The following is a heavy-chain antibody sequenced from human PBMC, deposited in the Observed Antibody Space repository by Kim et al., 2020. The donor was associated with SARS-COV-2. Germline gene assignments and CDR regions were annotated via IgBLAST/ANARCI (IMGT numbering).Heavy chain of an antibody. CDR2: IYYSGST. V-gene: IGHV4-59*01. Sequence: SETLSLNCTVSGGSISSYYWSWIRQPPGKGLEWIGYIYYSGSTNYNPSLKSRVTISVDTSKNQFSLKLSSVTAADTAVYYCARDYEGLDYWGQGTLVPVSS. CDR3: ARDYEGLDY. CDR1: GGSISSYY. J-gene: IGHJ4*02. D-gene: IGHD3-3*01.